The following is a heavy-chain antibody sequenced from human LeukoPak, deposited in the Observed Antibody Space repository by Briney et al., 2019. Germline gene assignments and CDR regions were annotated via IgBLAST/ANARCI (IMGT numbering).Heavy chain of an antibody. CDR2: ISSSSSYI. CDR1: GFTFSSYS. D-gene: IGHD3-10*01. Sequence: GGSLRLSCAASGFTFSSYSMNWVRQAPGKGLEWVSSISSSSSYIYYADSVKGRFTISRDNAKNSLYLQTNSLRAEDTAVYYCASSLTYYYGSGSYSDYWGQGTLVTVSS. CDR3: ASSLTYYYGSGSYSDY. V-gene: IGHV3-21*01. J-gene: IGHJ4*02.